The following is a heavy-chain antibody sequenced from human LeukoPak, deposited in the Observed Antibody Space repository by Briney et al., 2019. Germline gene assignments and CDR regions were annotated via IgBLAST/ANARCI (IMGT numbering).Heavy chain of an antibody. J-gene: IGHJ3*02. Sequence: PGKVSCKAAVGTFISYAISWVGQAPGQGLEWRGRIIPILGIANYAQKFHGRVTITADKSTSTAYMELSSLRSEDPAVYYCASDTVINAFDIWGQGTMVTVSS. V-gene: IGHV1-69*04. D-gene: IGHD3-22*01. CDR2: IIPILGIA. CDR3: ASDTVINAFDI. CDR1: VGTFISYA.